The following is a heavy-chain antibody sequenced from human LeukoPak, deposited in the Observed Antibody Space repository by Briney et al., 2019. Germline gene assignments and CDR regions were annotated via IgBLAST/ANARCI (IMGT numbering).Heavy chain of an antibody. CDR1: GGSISSGNW. V-gene: IGHV4-4*02. D-gene: IGHD6-19*01. CDR3: ARDLSAVAGYDAFDI. CDR2: IFPSGST. Sequence: PSETLSLTCAVSGGSISSGNWCWWGRHPPGRGLEWIGEIFPSGSTNYHPSHKSRITISVDKSKNQLSLKLSSVTAADTAVYYCARDLSAVAGYDAFDIWGQGTMVTVSS. J-gene: IGHJ3*02.